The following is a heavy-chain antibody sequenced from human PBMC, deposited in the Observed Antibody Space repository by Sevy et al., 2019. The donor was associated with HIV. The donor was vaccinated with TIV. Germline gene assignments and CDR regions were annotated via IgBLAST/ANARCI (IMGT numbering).Heavy chain of an antibody. CDR2: LFPGYSDI. Sequence: GESLKISCQTSGYRFASYWIAWVRQKPGIGLEWVATLFPGYSDIRHSPSFRGRVTASADKSISSTYLQWCSLEASDAAIYFCAGSHLVNPVDYFDYWGQGTRVTVSS. V-gene: IGHV5-51*01. D-gene: IGHD3-9*01. J-gene: IGHJ4*02. CDR1: GYRFASYW. CDR3: AGSHLVNPVDYFDY.